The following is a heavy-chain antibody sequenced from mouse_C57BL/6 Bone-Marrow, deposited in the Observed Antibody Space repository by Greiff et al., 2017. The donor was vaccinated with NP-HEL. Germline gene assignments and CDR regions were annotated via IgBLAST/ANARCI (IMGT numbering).Heavy chain of an antibody. V-gene: IGHV5-2*01. J-gene: IGHJ2*01. Sequence: DVMLVESGGGLVQPGESLKLSCESNEYEFPSHDMSWVRKTPEKRLELVAAINSDGGSTYYPDTMERRFIISRDNTKKTLYLHMSSLRSEDTASYYCESDYDGRFFDYWGKGTTLTVSS. D-gene: IGHD2-4*01. CDR1: EYEFPSHD. CDR3: ESDYDGRFFDY. CDR2: INSDGGST.